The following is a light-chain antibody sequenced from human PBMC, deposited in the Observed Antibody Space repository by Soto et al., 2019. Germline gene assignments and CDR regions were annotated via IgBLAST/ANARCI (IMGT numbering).Light chain of an antibody. CDR2: GAS. V-gene: IGKV3-20*01. J-gene: IGKJ2*01. CDR3: QQYGSSPYT. Sequence: EIVLTQSPDTLSLSPGERATPSCRASQTVSSSYLAWYQQKPGQALRILIYGASFRATGIPDRFSGSGSGTDFALCISRLEPEVFVVYFCQQYGSSPYTFGQGTKLEI. CDR1: QTVSSSY.